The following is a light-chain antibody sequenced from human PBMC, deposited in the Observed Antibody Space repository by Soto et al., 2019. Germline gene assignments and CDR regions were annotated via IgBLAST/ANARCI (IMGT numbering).Light chain of an antibody. Sequence: EIVLTQSPVTLSLSPGDTATLSCRASGSVVRYLAWYQQKPGQAPRLLMYDTSKRATGIPARFSGSGYGRDFTLTISSLEPEDFAVYYCQQRSNWPLTFGGGTKVEIK. CDR3: QQRSNWPLT. CDR1: GSVVRY. V-gene: IGKV3-11*02. CDR2: DTS. J-gene: IGKJ4*01.